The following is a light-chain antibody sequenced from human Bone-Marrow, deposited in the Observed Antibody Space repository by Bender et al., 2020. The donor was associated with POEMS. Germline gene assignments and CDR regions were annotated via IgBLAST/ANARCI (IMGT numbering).Light chain of an antibody. CDR3: CSYSGATTSVI. Sequence: QSALTQPASLSGSPGQSITISCTGTSSDIGTFDLVSWYQHHPGRAPTLIIYDVTERPSGVSARFFGSKSGNTASLAISGLQVEDESTYYCCSYSGATTSVIFGGGTKLTVL. J-gene: IGLJ2*01. V-gene: IGLV2-23*02. CDR2: DVT. CDR1: SSDIGTFDL.